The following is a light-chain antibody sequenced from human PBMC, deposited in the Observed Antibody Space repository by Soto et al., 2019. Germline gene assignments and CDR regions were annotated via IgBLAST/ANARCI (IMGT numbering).Light chain of an antibody. CDR1: QSVSSK. Sequence: EIVMTQSLATLSVSPGERATLSCRASQSVSSKLAWYQQKPGQAPRLLIYGASTRATGIPARFSGSGSGTDFTLTISRLEPEDFAVYHCQQYGSSPTTFGQGTKVDIK. CDR3: QQYGSSPTT. V-gene: IGKV3-15*01. J-gene: IGKJ1*01. CDR2: GAS.